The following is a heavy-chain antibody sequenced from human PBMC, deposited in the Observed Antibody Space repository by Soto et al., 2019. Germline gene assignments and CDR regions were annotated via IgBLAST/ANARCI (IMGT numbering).Heavy chain of an antibody. CDR1: GFTFSSYW. V-gene: IGHV3-74*01. CDR2: INSDGSST. J-gene: IGHJ6*02. CDR3: AREYSGSYYPYYYYYGMDV. Sequence: EVQLVESGGGLVQPGGSLRLSCAASGFTFSSYWMHWVRQAPGKGLVWVSRINSDGSSTSYADSVKGRFTISRDNAKNTLYLQMNSLRAEDTAVYYCAREYSGSYYPYYYYYGMDVWGQGTTVTVSS. D-gene: IGHD1-26*01.